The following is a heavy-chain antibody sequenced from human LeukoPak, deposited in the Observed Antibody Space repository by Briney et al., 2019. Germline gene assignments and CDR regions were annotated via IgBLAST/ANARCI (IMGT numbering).Heavy chain of an antibody. D-gene: IGHD1-26*01. CDR1: GFTFSSYA. CDR3: AKEFGGTYYDH. Sequence: GGSLRLSCAASGFTFSSYAMHWVRQDPGKGLEWVAFIRYDGSTKYYADSVKGRFTISRDNSKNTLYLQMNSLRVEDTAVYYCAKEFGGTYYDHWGQGTLVTVSS. V-gene: IGHV3-30*02. J-gene: IGHJ4*02. CDR2: IRYDGSTK.